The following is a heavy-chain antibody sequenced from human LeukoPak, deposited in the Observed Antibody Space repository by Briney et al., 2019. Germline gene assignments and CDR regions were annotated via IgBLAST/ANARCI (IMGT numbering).Heavy chain of an antibody. CDR2: ISGDGGST. Sequence: GGSLRLSCAASGFTFDEYGMHWVRQAPGKGLEWVSLISGDGGSTSYADSVKGRFTISRDNSKNSLYLQMNRLRTEDTALYYCAKDQWQAGGFDYWGQGTLVTVSS. CDR3: AKDQWQAGGFDY. CDR1: GFTFDEYG. V-gene: IGHV3-43*02. J-gene: IGHJ4*02. D-gene: IGHD6-19*01.